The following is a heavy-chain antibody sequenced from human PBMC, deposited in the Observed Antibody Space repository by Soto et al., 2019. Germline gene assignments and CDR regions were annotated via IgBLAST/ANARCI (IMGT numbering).Heavy chain of an antibody. CDR1: GGSISSGGYY. Sequence: PSETLSLTCTVSGGSISSGGYYWSWIRQHPGKGLEWIGYIYYSGSTYSNPSLKSRVTISVDTTKNQFSLKLSSVTAADTAVYYCARGTEGQYDILTGDDYRYFDFWGRGTLVTVSS. D-gene: IGHD3-9*01. V-gene: IGHV4-31*03. CDR3: ARGTEGQYDILTGDDYRYFDF. CDR2: IYYSGST. J-gene: IGHJ2*01.